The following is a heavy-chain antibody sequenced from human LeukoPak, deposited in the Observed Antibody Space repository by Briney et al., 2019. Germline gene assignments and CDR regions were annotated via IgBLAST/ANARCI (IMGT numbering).Heavy chain of an antibody. CDR3: ARRWGQWGPDYYYYMDV. Sequence: GGSLRLSCAASGFTFSSYAMSWVRQAPGKGLEWVANIKQDGSEKYYVDSVKGRFTISRDNAKNSLYLQMNSLRAEDTAVYYCARRWGQWGPDYYYYMDVWGKGTTVTVSS. J-gene: IGHJ6*03. D-gene: IGHD6-19*01. CDR1: GFTFSSYA. V-gene: IGHV3-7*01. CDR2: IKQDGSEK.